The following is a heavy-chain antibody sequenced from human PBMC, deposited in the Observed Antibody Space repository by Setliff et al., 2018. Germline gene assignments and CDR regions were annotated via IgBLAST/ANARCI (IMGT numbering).Heavy chain of an antibody. CDR2: IYYKGTT. D-gene: IGHD2-15*01. J-gene: IGHJ5*02. Sequence: PSETLSLTCTVSGGSISSYYWSWIRQPPGKGLEWIGYIYYKGTTNYNPSLKSRATISRDTSSNQFSLKLFSVTAADTAVYYCARGHCSSGECPNYFDPWGQGTQVTVSS. CDR3: ARGHCSSGECPNYFDP. V-gene: IGHV4-59*12. CDR1: GGSISSYY.